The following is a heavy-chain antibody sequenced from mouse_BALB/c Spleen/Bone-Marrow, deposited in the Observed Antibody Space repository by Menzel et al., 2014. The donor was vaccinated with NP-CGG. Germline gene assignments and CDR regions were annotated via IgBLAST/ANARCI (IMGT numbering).Heavy chain of an antibody. CDR3: VLRWFAY. D-gene: IGHD1-1*01. Sequence: EVKLVESGGGLVKPGGSLKLSCAASGFTFSDYYMYWARQTPEKRLEWVATISDGGSYTYYPDSVKGRFTISRDNAKNNLYLQMSSLKSEDTAMYYCVLRWFAYWGQGTLVTVSA. V-gene: IGHV5-4*02. J-gene: IGHJ3*01. CDR2: ISDGGSYT. CDR1: GFTFSDYY.